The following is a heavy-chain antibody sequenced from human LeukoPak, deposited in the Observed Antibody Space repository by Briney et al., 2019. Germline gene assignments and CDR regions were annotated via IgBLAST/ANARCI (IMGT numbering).Heavy chain of an antibody. CDR1: GFSLSTSGMR. J-gene: IGHJ4*02. CDR2: IDWDDYK. Sequence: ESGPALVKPTQTLTLTCTFSGFSLSTSGMRVSWIRQPPGKALEWLARIDWDDYKFYSTSLKTRLTISKGTSKNQVVLTMTNMDPMDTATYYCARTAKGYSYGYSQYYFDYWGQGTLVTVSS. V-gene: IGHV2-70*04. D-gene: IGHD5-18*01. CDR3: ARTAKGYSYGYSQYYFDY.